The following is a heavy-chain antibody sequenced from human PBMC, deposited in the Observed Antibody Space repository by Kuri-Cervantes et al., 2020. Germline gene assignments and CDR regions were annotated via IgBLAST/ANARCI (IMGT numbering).Heavy chain of an antibody. J-gene: IGHJ4*02. CDR3: ARVLLFGGLGVDY. D-gene: IGHD1-26*01. CDR1: GFTFSSYS. CDR2: ISSSSSYI. V-gene: IGHV3-21*04. Sequence: GESLKISCAASGFTFSSYSMNWVRQAPGKGLEWVSSISSSSSYIYYADSVKGRFTISRDNAKNSLYLQMNSLRAEDTAVYYCARVLLFGGLGVDYWGQGTLVTVSS.